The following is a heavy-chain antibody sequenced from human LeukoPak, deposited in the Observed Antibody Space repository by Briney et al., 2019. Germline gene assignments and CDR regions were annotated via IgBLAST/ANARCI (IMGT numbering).Heavy chain of an antibody. CDR2: ISYDGSNK. V-gene: IGHV3-30-3*01. CDR1: GFTFSSYA. J-gene: IGHJ3*02. Sequence: GGSLRLSCAASGFTFSSYAMHWVRQAPGKGLEWVAVISYDGSNKYYADSVKGRFTISRDNSKNTLYLQMNSLRAEDTAVYYCARAYYYGSGSYAFDIWGQGTMVTVSS. CDR3: ARAYYYGSGSYAFDI. D-gene: IGHD3-10*01.